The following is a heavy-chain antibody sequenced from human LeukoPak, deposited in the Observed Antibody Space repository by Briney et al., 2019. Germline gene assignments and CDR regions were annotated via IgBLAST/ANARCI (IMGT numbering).Heavy chain of an antibody. CDR3: ARGSLGYGSPWHC. D-gene: IGHD2-15*01. Sequence: SETLSLTCIVSGGSINSSYWRWIRQSPGKGLEWIGYSHYTGNTNYNPSLKSRVTISVDTSKNQFSLRLSSVTAADSAVFYFARGSLGYGSPWHCWGQGILVTVSS. J-gene: IGHJ4*02. CDR1: GGSINSSY. V-gene: IGHV4-59*01. CDR2: SHYTGNT.